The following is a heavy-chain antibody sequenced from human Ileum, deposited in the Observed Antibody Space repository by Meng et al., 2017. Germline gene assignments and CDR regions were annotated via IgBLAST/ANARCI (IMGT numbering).Heavy chain of an antibody. J-gene: IGHJ4*02. D-gene: IGHD3-22*01. CDR3: ATSNDRDVYYLGY. Sequence: VQLQESGPRLVKPSGSLPLTCAVSGTWWSWVRQPPGKGLEWIGEIFQSGRTNYSPSLKSRVTISIDKSKSQISLQLSAVTAADTAVYSCATSNDRDVYYLGYWGQGTLVTVSS. CDR1: GTW. CDR2: IFQSGRT. V-gene: IGHV4-4*02.